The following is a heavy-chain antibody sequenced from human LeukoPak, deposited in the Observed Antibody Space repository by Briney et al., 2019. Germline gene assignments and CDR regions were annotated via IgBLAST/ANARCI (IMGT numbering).Heavy chain of an antibody. V-gene: IGHV1-46*01. J-gene: IGHJ3*02. CDR1: GYTFSNYY. Sequence: ASVQVSCKASGYTFSNYYIHWVRRAPGQGVEWMGIIGGSTNYAQKFQGRVTMTRDTSTSTVYMELSSLRSGDTAVYYCARVRDGYNDAYDIWGQGTMVTVHS. D-gene: IGHD5-24*01. CDR2: IGGST. CDR3: ARVRDGYNDAYDI.